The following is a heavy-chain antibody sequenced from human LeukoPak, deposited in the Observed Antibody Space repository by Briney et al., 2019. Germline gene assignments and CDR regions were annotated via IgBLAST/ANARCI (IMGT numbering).Heavy chain of an antibody. Sequence: ASVKVSCKASGYTFTGYYMHWVRQAPGQGLEWMGWINPNSGGTNYAQKFQGRVTMTRDTSISTAYMELSRLRSDDTAVYYCARATNLDGYPYYYMDVWGKGTTVTVSS. CDR2: INPNSGGT. CDR3: ARATNLDGYPYYYMDV. V-gene: IGHV1-2*02. D-gene: IGHD5-24*01. J-gene: IGHJ6*03. CDR1: GYTFTGYY.